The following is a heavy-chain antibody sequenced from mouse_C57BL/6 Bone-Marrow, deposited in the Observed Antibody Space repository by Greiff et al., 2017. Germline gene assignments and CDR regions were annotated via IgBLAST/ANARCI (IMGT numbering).Heavy chain of an antibody. CDR1: GFNIKDDY. Sequence: VQLQQSGAELVRPGASVKLSCTASGFNIKDDYIHWVKQRPEQGLEWIGWIDPEIGDTEYASKFQGKATITSDTYSNTAYLKLSSLTSEDTAVYYCSSFDGNYFDFWGQGTPLTV. CDR3: SSFDGNYFDF. V-gene: IGHV14-4*01. CDR2: IDPEIGDT. D-gene: IGHD2-3*01. J-gene: IGHJ2*01.